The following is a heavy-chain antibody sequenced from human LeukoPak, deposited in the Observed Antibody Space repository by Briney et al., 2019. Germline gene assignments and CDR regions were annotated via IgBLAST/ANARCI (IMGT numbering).Heavy chain of an antibody. D-gene: IGHD3-3*01. V-gene: IGHV3-15*01. J-gene: IGHJ4*02. Sequence: GGSLRLSCAASGFTFNNAWMSWVRQAPGKGLEWVGRIKSKTDGGTTDYAAPVKGRFTISRDDSKNTLYLQMNSLKTEDTAVYYCTTLAGDFWSGYWVKDDYWGQGTLVTVSS. CDR1: GFTFNNAW. CDR3: TTLAGDFWSGYWVKDDY. CDR2: IKSKTDGGTT.